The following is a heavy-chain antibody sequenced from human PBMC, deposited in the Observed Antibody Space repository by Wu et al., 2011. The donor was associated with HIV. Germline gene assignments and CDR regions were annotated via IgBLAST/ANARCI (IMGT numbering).Heavy chain of an antibody. Sequence: QVQLVQSGAEVKKPGASVKVSCKASGYTFINFGFSWVRQAPGQGLEWMGWINTSNNSTNYAQRFQGRVTMTTDASTNIAYMELRSLTSDDTAVYYCARDTGNYYGSGSLLSDWGQGTLVTVSS. CDR2: INTSNNST. CDR1: GYTFINFG. J-gene: IGHJ4*02. V-gene: IGHV1-18*01. CDR3: ARDTGNYYGSGSLLSD. D-gene: IGHD3-10*01.